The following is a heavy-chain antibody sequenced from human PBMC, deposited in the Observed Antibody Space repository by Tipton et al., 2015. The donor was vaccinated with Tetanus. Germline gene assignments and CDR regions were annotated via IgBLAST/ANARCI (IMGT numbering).Heavy chain of an antibody. CDR1: GFTVSSNY. D-gene: IGHD3-22*01. Sequence: SLRLSCAASGFTVSSNYMSWVRQAPGKGLEWVSVIYSGGSTYYADSVKGRFTISRDNSKNTLYLQMNSLRAEDTAVYYCASDRNYGSSGYLFDYWGQGTLVTVSS. CDR2: IYSGGST. J-gene: IGHJ4*02. CDR3: ASDRNYGSSGYLFDY. V-gene: IGHV3-53*01.